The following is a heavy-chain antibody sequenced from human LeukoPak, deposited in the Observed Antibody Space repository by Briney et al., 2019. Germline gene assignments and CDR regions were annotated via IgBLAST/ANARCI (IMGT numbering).Heavy chain of an antibody. Sequence: SVKVSCKASGGTFSSYAISWVRQAPGQGLEWMGRIIPILGIANYAQKFQGRVTITADKSTSTAYMELSSLRSEDTAVYYCARDLWDISGIARKDYWGQGTLVTVSS. CDR3: ARDLWDISGIARKDY. D-gene: IGHD2-15*01. CDR1: GGTFSSYA. V-gene: IGHV1-69*04. CDR2: IIPILGIA. J-gene: IGHJ4*02.